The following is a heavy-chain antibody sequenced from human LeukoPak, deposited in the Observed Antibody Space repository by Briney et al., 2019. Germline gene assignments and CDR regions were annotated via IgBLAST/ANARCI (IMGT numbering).Heavy chain of an antibody. V-gene: IGHV3-48*01. CDR3: ARDYKYAFDN. Sequence: GGSLRLSCAASGFTFSDYSMNWVRQAPGKGLEWISYIGIDSGNTNYADSVKGRFTISGDEAKNSLYLQTNSLRVEDTAVYYCARDYKYAFDNWGQGTLVTVSS. CDR2: IGIDSGNT. D-gene: IGHD5-24*01. J-gene: IGHJ4*02. CDR1: GFTFSDYS.